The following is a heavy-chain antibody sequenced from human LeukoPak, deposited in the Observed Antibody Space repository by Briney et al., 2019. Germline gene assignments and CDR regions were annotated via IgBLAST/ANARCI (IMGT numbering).Heavy chain of an antibody. CDR2: IYHSGST. CDR3: ARHICSSTSCYFGYYYGMDV. J-gene: IGHJ6*02. Sequence: SGTLSLTCAVSGGSISSSNWWSWVRQPPGKGLEWIGEIYHSGSTNYNPSLKSRVTISVDTSKNQFSLKLSSVTAADTAVYYCARHICSSTSCYFGYYYGMDVWGQGTTVTVSS. D-gene: IGHD2-2*01. V-gene: IGHV4-4*02. CDR1: GGSISSSNW.